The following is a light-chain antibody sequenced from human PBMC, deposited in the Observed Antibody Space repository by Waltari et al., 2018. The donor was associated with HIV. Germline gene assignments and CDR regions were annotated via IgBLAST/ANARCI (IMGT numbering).Light chain of an antibody. J-gene: IGLJ2*01. Sequence: SYVLTQPPSVSVAPGQTARISCEGDNIGSKSVHWYQQKPGQAPVLVVYYDTDRPSGLPERFSGSNSGNTATLIISGVEAGDEADYYCHVWDSFSDHRVFGGGTELTVL. CDR3: HVWDSFSDHRV. CDR1: NIGSKS. CDR2: YDT. V-gene: IGLV3-21*02.